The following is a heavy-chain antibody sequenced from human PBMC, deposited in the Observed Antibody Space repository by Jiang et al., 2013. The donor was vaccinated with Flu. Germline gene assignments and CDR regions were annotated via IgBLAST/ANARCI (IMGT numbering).Heavy chain of an antibody. CDR2: ISGSGGST. Sequence: PGGPVETLLVQLWNTFSRSAVSWVRQAPGKGLEWVSAISGSGGSTYYADSVKGRFTISRDNSRNTLYLQMNSLRAEDTAVYYCAKGGYSYGEYRFYSDYWGQGTLVTVSS. D-gene: IGHD5-18*01. V-gene: IGHV3-23*01. J-gene: IGHJ4*02. CDR3: AKGGYSYGEYRFYSDY. CDR1: NTFSRSA.